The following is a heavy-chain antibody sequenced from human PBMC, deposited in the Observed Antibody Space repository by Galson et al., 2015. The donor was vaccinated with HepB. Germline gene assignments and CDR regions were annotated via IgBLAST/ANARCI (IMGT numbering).Heavy chain of an antibody. V-gene: IGHV3-23*01. J-gene: IGHJ4*02. CDR3: VKGAWADY. D-gene: IGHD3-16*01. CDR1: GLTFSTFD. CDR2: IIGYDNTT. Sequence: SLRLSCAASGLTFSTFDMTWVRQAPGKGLEWVSTIIGYDNTTYYADSVRGRFTISKDKSKNTLYLQMNSLRVEDTALYYCVKGAWADYWGQGTLVTVSS.